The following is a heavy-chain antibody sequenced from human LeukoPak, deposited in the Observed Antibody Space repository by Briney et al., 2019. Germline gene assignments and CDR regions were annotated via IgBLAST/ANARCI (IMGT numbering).Heavy chain of an antibody. V-gene: IGHV3-11*01. J-gene: IGHJ6*02. CDR1: GFTFSDYY. Sequence: GGSLRLSCAASGFTFSDYYMSWIRQAPGKGLEWVSYISSSGSTIYYADSVKGRFTISRDNAKNSLYLQMNSLRAEDTAVYYCAREPGRDGYNIPKYYYYYGMDVWGQGTTVTVSS. D-gene: IGHD5-24*01. CDR3: AREPGRDGYNIPKYYYYYGMDV. CDR2: ISSSGSTI.